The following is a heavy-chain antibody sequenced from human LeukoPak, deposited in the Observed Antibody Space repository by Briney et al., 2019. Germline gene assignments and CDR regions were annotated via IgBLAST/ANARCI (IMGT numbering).Heavy chain of an antibody. CDR2: IYFTGIT. CDR1: GGSISSGDYF. V-gene: IGHV4-31*03. CDR3: SAVSHYYFDY. J-gene: IGHJ4*02. D-gene: IGHD6-13*01. Sequence: SQTLSLTCTVTGGSISSGDYFWSWIRQHPGKGLEWIGYIYFTGITLYNPSLKSRVTVSLDTSKNQYSPKLISVTAADTAVYYCSAVSHYYFDYWGQGAQVTVSS.